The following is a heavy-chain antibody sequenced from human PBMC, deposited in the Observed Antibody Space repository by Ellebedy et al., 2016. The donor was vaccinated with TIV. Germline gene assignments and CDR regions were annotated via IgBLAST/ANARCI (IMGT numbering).Heavy chain of an antibody. D-gene: IGHD3-10*01. CDR2: IIASGTST. V-gene: IGHV3-23*01. J-gene: IGHJ1*01. CDR3: AKNSFGELPY. CDR1: GFTFSSYW. Sequence: GESLKISCAASGFTFSSYWMSWVRQAPGKGLEWVSAIIASGTSTYYADSVKGRFTISRDNSKNTLYLQMNSLRADDTAVYYCAKNSFGELPYWGQGTLVTVSS.